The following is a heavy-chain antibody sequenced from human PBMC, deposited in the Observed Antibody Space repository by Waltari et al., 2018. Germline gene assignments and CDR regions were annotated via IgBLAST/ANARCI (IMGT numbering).Heavy chain of an antibody. CDR2: IEPSDSDT. V-gene: IGHV5-51*03. J-gene: IGHJ2*01. D-gene: IGHD6-13*01. CDR3: ARRSSWYNYWYFDL. Sequence: EVQLVPSGAEVKKPGESLKISCKGSGYSFTSYWIGWVRQMPGKVLGWRGIIEPSDSDTRYSPSFQGQVTISADKSISTAYLQWSSLKASDTAMYYCARRSSWYNYWYFDLWGRGTLVTVSS. CDR1: GYSFTSYW.